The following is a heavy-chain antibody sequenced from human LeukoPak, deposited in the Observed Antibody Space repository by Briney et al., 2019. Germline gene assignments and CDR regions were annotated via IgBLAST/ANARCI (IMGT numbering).Heavy chain of an antibody. J-gene: IGHJ4*02. V-gene: IGHV3-20*04. CDR3: ARVWAWGSGNYFDN. Sequence: PGGSLRLSCAASGFTFDGFGMTWVRQAPGKGLEWVSAIRGDGGSTEYADSVKGRFTISRDNAKNSLYLQMNSLRVEDTALYYCARVWAWGSGNYFDNWGQGTLVTVSS. D-gene: IGHD7-27*01. CDR2: IRGDGGST. CDR1: GFTFDGFG.